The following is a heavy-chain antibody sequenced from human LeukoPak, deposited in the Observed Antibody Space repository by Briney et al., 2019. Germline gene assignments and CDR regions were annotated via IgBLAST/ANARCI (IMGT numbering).Heavy chain of an antibody. CDR1: GFTFSSYS. J-gene: IGHJ4*02. Sequence: GGSLRLSCAASGFTFSSYSMNWVRQAPGKGLEWVSSISSSSSYIYYADSVKGRFTISRDNAKNSLYPQMNSLRAEDTAVYYCARDPQDDYGDYVLDYWGQETLVTVSS. V-gene: IGHV3-21*01. D-gene: IGHD4-17*01. CDR3: ARDPQDDYGDYVLDY. CDR2: ISSSSSYI.